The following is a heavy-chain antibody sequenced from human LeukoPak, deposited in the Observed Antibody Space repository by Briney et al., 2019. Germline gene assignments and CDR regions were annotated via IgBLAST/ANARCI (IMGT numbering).Heavy chain of an antibody. D-gene: IGHD6-6*01. CDR3: ARDGPYSSSSPFDY. Sequence: GGSLRLSCAASGFTVSSNYMSWVRLAPGKGLEWVSVIYSGGSTYYADSVKGRFTISRDNSKNTLYLQMNSLRAEDTAVYYCARDGPYSSSSPFDYWGQGTLVTVSS. CDR1: GFTVSSNY. J-gene: IGHJ4*02. V-gene: IGHV3-66*01. CDR2: IYSGGST.